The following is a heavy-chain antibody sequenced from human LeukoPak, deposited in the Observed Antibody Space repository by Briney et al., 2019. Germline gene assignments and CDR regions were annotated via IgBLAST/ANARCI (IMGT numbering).Heavy chain of an antibody. CDR2: IYHSGST. CDR1: GGSISSSNW. CDR3: ARSLSGSYFSGYYYGMDV. D-gene: IGHD1-26*01. J-gene: IGHJ6*02. V-gene: IGHV4-4*02. Sequence: KPSGTLSLTCAVSGGSISSSNWWSWVRQPPGKGLEWIGEIYHSGSTKYNPSLKSRVTISVDKSKNQFSLKLSSMTAADTAVYYRARSLSGSYFSGYYYGMDVWGQGTTVTVSS.